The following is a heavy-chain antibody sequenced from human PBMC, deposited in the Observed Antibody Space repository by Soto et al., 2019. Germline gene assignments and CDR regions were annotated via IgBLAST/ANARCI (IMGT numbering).Heavy chain of an antibody. V-gene: IGHV1-18*04. J-gene: IGHJ4*02. Sequence: QVQLVQSGDEVKKPAASVKVSCKTSGYTFMNYGINWLRQAPGQGLEWLGWISGSNGNTNYAQMFQGRITMTTDTSTSTAYMELGSLRSDDTAVYYCARTVMGCSSTTCYTNYFDYWGQGTLVTVSS. CDR3: ARTVMGCSSTTCYTNYFDY. D-gene: IGHD2-2*02. CDR1: GYTFMNYG. CDR2: ISGSNGNT.